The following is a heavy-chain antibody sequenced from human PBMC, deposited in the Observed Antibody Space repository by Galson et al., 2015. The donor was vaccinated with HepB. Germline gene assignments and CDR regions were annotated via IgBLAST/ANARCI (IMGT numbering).Heavy chain of an antibody. V-gene: IGHV3-30*18. J-gene: IGHJ4*02. CDR1: GFTFSSYA. D-gene: IGHD6-13*01. CDR3: AKKSGIAAAGTVDY. CDR2: ISYDGSNK. Sequence: SLRLSCAASGFTFSSYAMHWVRQAPGKGLEWVAVISYDGSNKYYADSVKGRFTISRDNSKNTLYLQMNSLRAEDTAVYYCAKKSGIAAAGTVDYWGQGTLVTVSS.